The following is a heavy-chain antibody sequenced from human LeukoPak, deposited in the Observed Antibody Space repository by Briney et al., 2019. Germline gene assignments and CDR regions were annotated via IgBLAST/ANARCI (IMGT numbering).Heavy chain of an antibody. Sequence: GSSVKVSCKASGGTFSSYAISWVRQAPGQGLEWMGGIIPIFGTANYAQKFQGRVTITTDESTSTAYMELSSPRSEDTAVYDCATDLPIPASTPFLDAFDIWGQGTMVTVSS. V-gene: IGHV1-69*05. CDR2: IIPIFGTA. J-gene: IGHJ3*02. D-gene: IGHD4-23*01. CDR3: ATDLPIPASTPFLDAFDI. CDR1: GGTFSSYA.